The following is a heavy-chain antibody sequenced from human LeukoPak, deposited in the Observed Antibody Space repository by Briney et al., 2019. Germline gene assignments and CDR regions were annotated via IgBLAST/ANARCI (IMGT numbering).Heavy chain of an antibody. J-gene: IGHJ4*02. CDR3: ARDPVTAAAGPYYFDY. D-gene: IGHD6-13*01. CDR1: GFTFSSYG. Sequence: GGSLRLSCAASGFTFSSYGMHWVRQAPGKGLEWVAFIRYDGSNKYYADSVKGRFTISRDNSKNTLYLQMNSLRAEDTAVYYCARDPVTAAAGPYYFDYWGQGTLVTVSS. V-gene: IGHV3-30*02. CDR2: IRYDGSNK.